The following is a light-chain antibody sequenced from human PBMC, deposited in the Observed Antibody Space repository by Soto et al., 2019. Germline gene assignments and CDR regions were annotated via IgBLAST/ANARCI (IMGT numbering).Light chain of an antibody. V-gene: IGLV2-14*01. Sequence: QSVLTQPASVSGSPGQSITISCTGTSSDVGGYNYVSWYQQHPVKAPKLMIYEVSNRPSGVSNRFSGSKSGNTASLTISGLQAEDEADYYCSSYTSSSVVFGGGTKLTVL. J-gene: IGLJ2*01. CDR2: EVS. CDR1: SSDVGGYNY. CDR3: SSYTSSSVV.